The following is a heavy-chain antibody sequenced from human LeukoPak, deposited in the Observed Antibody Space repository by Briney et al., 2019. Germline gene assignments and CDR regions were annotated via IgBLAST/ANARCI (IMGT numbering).Heavy chain of an antibody. V-gene: IGHV3-30*02. D-gene: IGHD2-2*01. CDR3: AKDRRPRTSSTSDKPPTNYYYMDV. Sequence: GGSLRLSCAVSGFTFSNYGMHWVRQAPGKGLEWVAFIRYDGSNKYYADSVKGRFTISRDNSKNTLYLQMNSLRAEDTAVYYCAKDRRPRTSSTSDKPPTNYYYMDVWGKGTTVTVSS. CDR1: GFTFSNYG. J-gene: IGHJ6*03. CDR2: IRYDGSNK.